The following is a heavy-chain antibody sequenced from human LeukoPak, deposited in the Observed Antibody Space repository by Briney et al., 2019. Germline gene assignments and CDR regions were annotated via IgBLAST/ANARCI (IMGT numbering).Heavy chain of an antibody. CDR2: IYPNSGVT. J-gene: IGHJ5*02. CDR3: ARDSTGYYYGYNWFDP. V-gene: IGHV1-2*02. Sequence: ASVKVSCKASGYTFIGYCVHWMRQAPRQGLEWMGWIYPNSGVTKYAQKFQDRVTMTIDTSISTAYMELTSLRSDDTAVYYCARDSTGYYYGYNWFDPWGQGTLVTVSS. D-gene: IGHD3-22*01. CDR1: GYTFIGYC.